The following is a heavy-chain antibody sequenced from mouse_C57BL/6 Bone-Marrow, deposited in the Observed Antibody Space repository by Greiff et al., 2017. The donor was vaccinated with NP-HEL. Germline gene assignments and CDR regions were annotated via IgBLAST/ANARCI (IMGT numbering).Heavy chain of an antibody. CDR2: IDPSDSYT. CDR1: GYTFTSYW. CDR3: ARLGDYDEGDAMDY. V-gene: IGHV1-59*01. J-gene: IGHJ4*01. D-gene: IGHD2-4*01. Sequence: VQLQQSGAELVRPGTSVKLSCKASGYTFTSYWMHWVKQRPGQGLEWIGVIDPSDSYTNYNQKFKGKATLTVDTSSSTAYMQLSSLTSEDSAVYYCARLGDYDEGDAMDYWGQGTSVTVAS.